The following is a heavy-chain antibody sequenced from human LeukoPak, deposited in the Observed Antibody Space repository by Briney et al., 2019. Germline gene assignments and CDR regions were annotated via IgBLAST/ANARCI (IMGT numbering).Heavy chain of an antibody. CDR2: INPNSGGT. V-gene: IGHV1-2*04. CDR1: GYTFTGYY. Sequence: ASVKVSCKASGYTFTGYYMHWVRQAPGQGLEWMGWINPNSGGTNYAQKLQGWVTMTRDTSISTAYMELSRLRSDDTAVYYCARERVAVAGKGFDPWGQGTLVTVSS. CDR3: ARERVAVAGKGFDP. J-gene: IGHJ5*02. D-gene: IGHD6-19*01.